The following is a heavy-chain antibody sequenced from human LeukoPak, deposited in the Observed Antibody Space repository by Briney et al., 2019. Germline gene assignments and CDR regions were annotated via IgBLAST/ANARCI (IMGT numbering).Heavy chain of an antibody. J-gene: IGHJ4*02. Sequence: SETLSLTCAVYGGSFSGDYWSWIRQPPGKGVEWIGEINHSGSTNYNPSLKSRVTISVDTSKNQFSLKLSSVTAADTAVYYCARVQDTAMVRGVDYWGQGTLVTVSS. CDR3: ARVQDTAMVRGVDY. CDR1: GGSFSGDY. V-gene: IGHV4-34*01. CDR2: INHSGST. D-gene: IGHD5-18*01.